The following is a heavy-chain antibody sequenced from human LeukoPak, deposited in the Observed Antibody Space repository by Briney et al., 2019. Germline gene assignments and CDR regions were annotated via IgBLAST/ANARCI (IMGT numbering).Heavy chain of an antibody. CDR1: GFTFSSYG. Sequence: GGSLRLSCAASGFTFSSYGMHWVRQAPGKGLEWVAFIRYDGSNKYYADSVKGRFTISRDNSKNTLYLQMNSLRAEDTAVYYCAKGELETTYYYYYMDVWGKGTTVTVSS. D-gene: IGHD1-26*01. CDR2: IRYDGSNK. V-gene: IGHV3-30*02. J-gene: IGHJ6*03. CDR3: AKGELETTYYYYYMDV.